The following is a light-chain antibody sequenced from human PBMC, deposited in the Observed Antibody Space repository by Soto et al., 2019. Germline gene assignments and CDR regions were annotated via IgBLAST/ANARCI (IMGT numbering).Light chain of an antibody. V-gene: IGKV3-20*01. CDR2: GAS. Sequence: LTQSRGTLSLSPGESATLSCRASHSVSSSYLAWYQQKPGQAPRLLIYGASNRATGIPDRFSGSGSGTDFTLTISRLEPEDFAVYYCQQYGRSSWTFGQGTKVAIK. CDR3: QQYGRSSWT. CDR1: HSVSSSY. J-gene: IGKJ1*01.